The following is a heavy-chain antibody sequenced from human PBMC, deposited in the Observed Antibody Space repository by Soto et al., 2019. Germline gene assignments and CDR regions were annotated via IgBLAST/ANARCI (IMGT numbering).Heavy chain of an antibody. CDR3: TTAPDIVVVPAATQQWQNY. V-gene: IGHV3-15*01. CDR2: IKSKTDGGTT. D-gene: IGHD2-2*01. J-gene: IGHJ4*02. Sequence: EVQLVESGGGLVKPGGSLRLSCAASGFTFSNAWMSWVRQAPGKGLEWVGRIKSKTDGGTTDYAAPVKGRFTISRDDSKNTLYLQMNSLKTEDTAVYYCTTAPDIVVVPAATQQWQNYWGQGTLVTVSS. CDR1: GFTFSNAW.